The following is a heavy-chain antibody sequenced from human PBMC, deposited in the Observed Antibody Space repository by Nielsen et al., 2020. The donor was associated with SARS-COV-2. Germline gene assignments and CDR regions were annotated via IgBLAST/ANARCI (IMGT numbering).Heavy chain of an antibody. CDR3: ARVNPSSGSWFDAFDI. Sequence: GESLKISCAASGFTFSVCSINWVRQASGKGLEWLGRMKNKDNDYATTYGASVKGRLKISRDDSKNTAYLQMNSLKSEDSALYFCARVNPSSGSWFDAFDIWGQGTMVTVSS. D-gene: IGHD6-13*01. V-gene: IGHV3-73*01. J-gene: IGHJ3*02. CDR1: GFTFSVCS. CDR2: MKNKDNDYAT.